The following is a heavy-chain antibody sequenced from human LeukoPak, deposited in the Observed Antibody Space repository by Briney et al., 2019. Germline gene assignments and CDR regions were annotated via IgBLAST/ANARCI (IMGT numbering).Heavy chain of an antibody. D-gene: IGHD3-22*01. CDR2: ISSSSSYI. CDR1: GFTFSSYS. Sequence: PGGSLRLSCAASGFTFSSYSMNWVRQAPGKGLEWVSSISSSSSYIYYADSVKGRFTISRDNAKNSLYLQMNSLRAEDTAVYYCASSSGYYGSIYYFDNWGQGTLVTVSS. J-gene: IGHJ4*02. CDR3: ASSSGYYGSIYYFDN. V-gene: IGHV3-21*01.